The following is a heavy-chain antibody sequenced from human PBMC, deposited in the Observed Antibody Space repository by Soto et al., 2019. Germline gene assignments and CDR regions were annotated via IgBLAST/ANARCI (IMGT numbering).Heavy chain of an antibody. CDR3: ARDRGMGDGSGSYSTKNYGMDV. CDR2: IYYSGST. D-gene: IGHD3-10*01. CDR1: GGSISSGGYY. Sequence: SETLSLTCTVPGGSISSGGYYWSWIRQHPGKGLEWIGYIYYSGSTYYNPSLKSRITISVDTSKNQFSLKLSSVTAADTAVYYCARDRGMGDGSGSYSTKNYGMDVWGQGTTVTVSS. J-gene: IGHJ6*02. V-gene: IGHV4-31*03.